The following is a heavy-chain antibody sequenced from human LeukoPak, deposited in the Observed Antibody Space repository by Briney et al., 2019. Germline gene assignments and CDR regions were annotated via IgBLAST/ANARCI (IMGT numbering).Heavy chain of an antibody. D-gene: IGHD5/OR15-5a*01. CDR1: GFTFSSYG. Sequence: GGSLRLSCAASGFTFSSYGMHWVRQAPGKGLEWVSSISSSSSYIYYADSVKGRFTISRDNAKNSLYLQMNSLRAEDTAVYYCSRAALYDLYYYYMDVWGKGTTVTVSS. J-gene: IGHJ6*03. V-gene: IGHV3-21*01. CDR3: SRAALYDLYYYYMDV. CDR2: ISSSSSYI.